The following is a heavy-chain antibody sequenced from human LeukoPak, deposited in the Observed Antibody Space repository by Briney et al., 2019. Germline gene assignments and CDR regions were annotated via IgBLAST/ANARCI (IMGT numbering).Heavy chain of an antibody. Sequence: GGSLRLSCAASGFTFSSYSMNWVRQAPGKGLEWVSSISSSSSYIYYADEVKGRFTISRDNAKNSLYLQMNSLRAEDTAVYYCAADNYDYVWGSYRQNWFDPWGQGTLVTVSS. CDR1: GFTFSSYS. CDR3: AADNYDYVWGSYRQNWFDP. D-gene: IGHD3-16*02. V-gene: IGHV3-21*01. J-gene: IGHJ5*02. CDR2: ISSSSSYI.